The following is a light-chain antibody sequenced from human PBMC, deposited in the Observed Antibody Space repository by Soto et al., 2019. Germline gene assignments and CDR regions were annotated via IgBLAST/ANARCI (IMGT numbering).Light chain of an antibody. CDR3: QQYHSYSKWT. Sequence: DIPMTQSPAALPASEGDRVTITCRASRNINNWLAWYQQKPGKAPRLLMYDASTLQSGVPSRFSGSGHGTEFTLTIRGLQPDDFATYHCQQYHSYSKWTSGQRTEVDIK. V-gene: IGKV1-5*01. J-gene: IGKJ1*01. CDR1: RNINNW. CDR2: DAS.